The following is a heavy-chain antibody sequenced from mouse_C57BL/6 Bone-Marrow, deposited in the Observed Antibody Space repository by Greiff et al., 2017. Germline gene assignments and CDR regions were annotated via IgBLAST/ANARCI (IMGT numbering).Heavy chain of an antibody. D-gene: IGHD1-1*01. CDR2: IYPGDGDT. J-gene: IGHJ1*03. CDR1: GYAFSSYW. Sequence: VMLVESGAALVKPGASVKTSCKASGYAFSSYWMNWVKQRPGKGLEWIGQIYPGDGDTNYNGKFKGKATLTADKSSSTAYMQLSSLTSEDSAVYFCARHDYGSSHWYFDVWGTGTTVTVSS. CDR3: ARHDYGSSHWYFDV. V-gene: IGHV1-80*01.